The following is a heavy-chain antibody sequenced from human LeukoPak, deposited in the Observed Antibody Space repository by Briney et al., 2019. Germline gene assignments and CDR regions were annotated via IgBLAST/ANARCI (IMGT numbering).Heavy chain of an antibody. CDR1: GFTFSTYA. D-gene: IGHD3-10*01. V-gene: IGHV3-23*01. CDR3: AKSGGGTTKNKYYFDY. Sequence: PGGSLRLSCAASGFTFSTYAMSWVRQAPGKGLEWVSSISGSGSSTYYADSVKDRFTISRDSSKNTIYLQMSSLRAEDTAVFYCAKSGGGTTKNKYYFDYWGQGTLVTVSS. CDR2: ISGSGSST. J-gene: IGHJ4*02.